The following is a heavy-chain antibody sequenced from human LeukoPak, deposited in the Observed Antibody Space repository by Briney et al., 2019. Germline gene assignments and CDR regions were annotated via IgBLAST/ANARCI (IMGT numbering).Heavy chain of an antibody. J-gene: IGHJ4*02. CDR2: INHSGST. D-gene: IGHD5-18*01. CDR3: ARAHLRIQLWQGKAVFDY. Sequence: QASETLSLTCAVYGGSFSGYYWSWIRQPPGKGLEWIGEINHSGSTNYNPSLKSRVTISVDTSKNQFSLKLSSVTAADTAVYYCARAHLRIQLWQGKAVFDYWGQGTLVTVSS. CDR1: GGSFSGYY. V-gene: IGHV4-34*01.